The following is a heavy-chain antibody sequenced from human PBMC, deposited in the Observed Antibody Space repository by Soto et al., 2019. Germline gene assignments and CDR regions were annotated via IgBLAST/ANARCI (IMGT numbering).Heavy chain of an antibody. V-gene: IGHV4-39*01. Sequence: QLQRQESGPGLVKPSETLSLTCPVSGGSISSSSYYWGWIRQPPGKGLEWIGSIYYSGSTYYNPSLKSRVTISLDTSKIQCSVKLSSVTAADTAVYCCASHPIQIPGHFDYWGQGTLVTVSS. J-gene: IGHJ4*02. CDR1: GGSISSSSYY. D-gene: IGHD5-18*01. CDR3: ASHPIQIPGHFDY. CDR2: IYYSGST.